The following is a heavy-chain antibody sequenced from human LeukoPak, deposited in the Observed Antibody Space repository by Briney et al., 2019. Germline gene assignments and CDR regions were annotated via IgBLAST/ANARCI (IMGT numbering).Heavy chain of an antibody. CDR3: ARDRGYSPDSFDI. CDR1: GYTFASYG. Sequence: ASVKVSCKASGYTFASYGISWVRQAPGQGLEWMGWISTYNDHRNYAQNLQNLQGRVTMTIDTSTGTVYMELRSLRSDDTAVYYCARDRGYSPDSFDIWGQGTMVIVSS. CDR2: ISTYNDHR. D-gene: IGHD5-18*01. J-gene: IGHJ3*02. V-gene: IGHV1-18*01.